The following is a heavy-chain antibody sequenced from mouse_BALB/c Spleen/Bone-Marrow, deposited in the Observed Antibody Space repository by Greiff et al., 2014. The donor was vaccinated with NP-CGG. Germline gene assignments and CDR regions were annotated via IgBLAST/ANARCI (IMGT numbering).Heavy chain of an antibody. Sequence: QVQLQQSGPGLVQPSQSLSITYTASGFSLTSYGVHWVRQSPGKGLEWLGVIWSGGSTDYNAAFISRLSISKDNSKSQVFFKMNSLQANDTAIYYCARNYYGSSYWYFDVWGAGTTVTVSS. J-gene: IGHJ1*01. V-gene: IGHV2-2*02. D-gene: IGHD1-1*01. CDR2: IWSGGST. CDR1: GFSLTSYG. CDR3: ARNYYGSSYWYFDV.